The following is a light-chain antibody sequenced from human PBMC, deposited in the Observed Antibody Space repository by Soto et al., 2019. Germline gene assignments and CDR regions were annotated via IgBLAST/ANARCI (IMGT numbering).Light chain of an antibody. Sequence: DIVMTQSPDSLAVSLGERATINCKSGQSVLYSSNNKNYLAWYQQKPGQPPKLLIYWASTRESGVPDRFTGSGSGTDFTLTISSLQAEDVAVYYCQQYYGTPLTFGGGTKVELK. V-gene: IGKV4-1*01. CDR3: QQYYGTPLT. CDR2: WAS. J-gene: IGKJ4*01. CDR1: QSVLYSSNNKNY.